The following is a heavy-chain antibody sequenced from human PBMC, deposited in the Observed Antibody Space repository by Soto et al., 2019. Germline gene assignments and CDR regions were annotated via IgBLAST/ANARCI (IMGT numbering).Heavy chain of an antibody. D-gene: IGHD2-15*01. J-gene: IGHJ4*02. CDR1: GGSISSSSYY. V-gene: IGHV4-39*01. Sequence: QLQLQESGPGLVKPSETLSLTCTVSGGSISSSSYYWGWIRQPPGKGLEWIGSIYYSGSTYYNPSLKSRVTISVDTSKNQFSLKLSSVTAADTAVYYCASLYCSGGSCYQALWGQGTLVTVSS. CDR2: IYYSGST. CDR3: ASLYCSGGSCYQAL.